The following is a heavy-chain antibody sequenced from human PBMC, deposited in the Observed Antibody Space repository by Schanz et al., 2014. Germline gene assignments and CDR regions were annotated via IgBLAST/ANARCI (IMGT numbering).Heavy chain of an antibody. D-gene: IGHD6-19*01. CDR1: GFTVSSNH. CDR3: AKLSSSGRLAGYFDY. CDR2: LSGSGGST. V-gene: IGHV3-23*01. Sequence: DVQLLESGGGLVQPGGSLRLSCAVSGFTVSSNHMSWVRQAPGKGLEWVSALSGSGGSTYYADSVKGRFTISRDNSKNTLYLQMNSLSAEDTAIYYCAKLSSSGRLAGYFDYWGQGALVTVSS. J-gene: IGHJ4*02.